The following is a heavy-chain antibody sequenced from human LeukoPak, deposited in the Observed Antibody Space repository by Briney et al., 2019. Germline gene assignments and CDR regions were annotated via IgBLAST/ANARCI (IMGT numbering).Heavy chain of an antibody. CDR2: ISYDGSNK. CDR3: AREDY. CDR1: GFTFSSYA. J-gene: IGHJ4*02. Sequence: GGSLRLSCAASGFTFSSYAMHWVRQAPGKGLEWVAVISYDGSNKYYADSVKGRFTISRDNSKNTLYLQMNSLRAEDTAVYYCAREDYWGQGTLVTVSS. V-gene: IGHV3-30-3*01.